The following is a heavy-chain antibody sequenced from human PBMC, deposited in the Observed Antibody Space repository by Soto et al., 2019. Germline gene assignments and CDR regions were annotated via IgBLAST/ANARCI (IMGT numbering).Heavy chain of an antibody. CDR1: GFTFSSYG. CDR3: AKVHLDRAAVSFFDY. CDR2: ISYDGSNK. J-gene: IGHJ4*02. Sequence: QVQLVESGGGVVQPGRSLRLSCAAAGFTFSSYGMHWVRQAPGKGLEWVAVISYDGSNKYYADSVKGRFTIARDNSKNSLYLQMNSLRAEDAAVYYCAKVHLDRAAVSFFDYWGQGTLVTVSS. V-gene: IGHV3-30*18. D-gene: IGHD3-10*01.